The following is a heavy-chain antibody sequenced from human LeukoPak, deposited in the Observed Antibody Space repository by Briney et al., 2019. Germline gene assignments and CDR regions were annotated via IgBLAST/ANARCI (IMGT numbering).Heavy chain of an antibody. V-gene: IGHV3-30*18. D-gene: IGHD6-13*01. J-gene: IGHJ4*02. CDR1: GFTFSSYG. Sequence: HTGRSLRLSCAASGFTFSSYGMHWVRHAPGKGLEWVAVISYDGSNKYYADSVKGRFTISRDNSKNTLYLQMNSLRAEDTAVYYCAKDPGYSSSWYYFDYWGQGTLVTVSS. CDR2: ISYDGSNK. CDR3: AKDPGYSSSWYYFDY.